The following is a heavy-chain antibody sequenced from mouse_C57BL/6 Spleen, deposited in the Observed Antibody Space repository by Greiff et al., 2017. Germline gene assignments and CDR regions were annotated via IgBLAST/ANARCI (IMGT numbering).Heavy chain of an antibody. V-gene: IGHV1-59*01. CDR2: IDPSDSYT. J-gene: IGHJ2*01. CDR1: GYTFTSYW. D-gene: IGHD1-1*01. Sequence: VQLQQPGAELVRPGTSVKLSCKASGYTFTSYWMHWVKQRPGQGLEWIGVIDPSDSYTNYNQKFKGKATLTVDTSSSTAYMQLSSLTSEDSAVYYCAVLRSFDDWGQGTTLTVSS. CDR3: AVLRSFDD.